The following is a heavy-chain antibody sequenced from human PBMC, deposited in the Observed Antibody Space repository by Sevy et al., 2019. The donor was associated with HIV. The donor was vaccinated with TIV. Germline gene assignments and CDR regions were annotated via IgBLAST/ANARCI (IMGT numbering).Heavy chain of an antibody. CDR1: GYTFTSYG. Sequence: ASVKVSCKASGYTFTSYGMNWVRQAPGQGLEWMGWTNTNTGNPTYAQGFTGRFVFSLDTSVSTAYLQISSLKAEDTAIYYCARTSRGIVVVAAAQHYYGMDVWGQGTTVTVSS. CDR3: ARTSRGIVVVAAAQHYYGMDV. J-gene: IGHJ6*02. D-gene: IGHD2-2*01. CDR2: TNTNTGNP. V-gene: IGHV7-4-1*02.